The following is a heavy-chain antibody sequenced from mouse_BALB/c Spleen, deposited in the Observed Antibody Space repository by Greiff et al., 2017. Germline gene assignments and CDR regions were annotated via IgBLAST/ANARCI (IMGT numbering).Heavy chain of an antibody. CDR1: GYAFSSSW. Sequence: QVQLQQSGPELVKPGASVKISCKASGYAFSSSWMNWVKQRPGQGLEWIGRIYPGDGDTNYNGKFKGKATLTADKSSSTAYMQLSSLTSVDSAVYFCARSGYYGSSPWYFDVWGAGTTVTVSS. CDR3: ARSGYYGSSPWYFDV. V-gene: IGHV1-82*01. CDR2: IYPGDGDT. J-gene: IGHJ1*01. D-gene: IGHD1-1*01.